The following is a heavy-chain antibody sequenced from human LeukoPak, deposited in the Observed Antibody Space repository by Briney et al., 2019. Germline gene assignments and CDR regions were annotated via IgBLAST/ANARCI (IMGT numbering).Heavy chain of an antibody. V-gene: IGHV3-9*01. J-gene: IGHJ3*02. CDR2: ISWNSGSI. CDR3: ARYCSGGSCYHMLPSDAFDI. Sequence: GGSLRLSCAASGLTFDDYAMHWVRQAPGMGLEWVSGISWNSGSIGYADSVKGRFTISRDNAKNSLYLQMNSLRAEDTAVYYCARYCSGGSCYHMLPSDAFDIWGQGTMVTVSS. CDR1: GLTFDDYA. D-gene: IGHD2-15*01.